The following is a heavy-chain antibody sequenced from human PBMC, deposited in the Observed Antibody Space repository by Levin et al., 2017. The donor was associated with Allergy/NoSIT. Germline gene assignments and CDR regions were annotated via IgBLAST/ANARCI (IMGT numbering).Heavy chain of an antibody. D-gene: IGHD2-2*01. V-gene: IGHV3-30-3*01. CDR1: GFTFSSYA. Sequence: GGSLRLSCAASGFTFSSYAMHWVRQAPGKGLEWVAVISYDGSNKYYADSVKGRFTISRDNSKNTLYLQMNSLRAEDTAVYYCARGLGYCSSTSGFPCDYWGQGTLVTVSS. CDR2: ISYDGSNK. CDR3: ARGLGYCSSTSGFPCDY. J-gene: IGHJ4*02.